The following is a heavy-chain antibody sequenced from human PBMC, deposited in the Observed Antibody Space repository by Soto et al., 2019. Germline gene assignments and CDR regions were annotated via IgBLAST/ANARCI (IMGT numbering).Heavy chain of an antibody. CDR2: IYGNDDR. J-gene: IGHJ4*02. Sequence: QITLKESGPTLVKPTQTLTLTCTFSGFSLNTSGVGVGWVRQAPGKALEWLALIYGNDDRRYILILENRLTITQDTTKDQMVLTTTHYDPVDTATYYCAHANYWDYRARDYFDYGGQGTL. CDR3: AHANYWDYRARDYFDY. CDR1: GFSLNTSGVG. D-gene: IGHD1-7*01. V-gene: IGHV2-5*01.